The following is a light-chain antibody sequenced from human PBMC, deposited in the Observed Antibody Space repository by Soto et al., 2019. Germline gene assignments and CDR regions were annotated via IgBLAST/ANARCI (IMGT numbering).Light chain of an antibody. CDR1: QGIKDY. CDR2: GAS. Sequence: ERVTTQSPSTLSVSTGERATLSCRASQGIKDYVAWFQQKPGQAPRLLIYGASTRATAIPARFSGSGSGTEFTLSISSLQYEDFAVYYCQQYNTWTRTLGQGTKVNI. CDR3: QQYNTWTRT. J-gene: IGKJ1*01. V-gene: IGKV3-15*01.